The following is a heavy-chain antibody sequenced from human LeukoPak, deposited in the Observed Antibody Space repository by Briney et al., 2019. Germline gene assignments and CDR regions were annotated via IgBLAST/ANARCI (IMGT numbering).Heavy chain of an antibody. CDR2: IYHSGST. D-gene: IGHD6-19*01. CDR1: GGSISSGGYY. J-gene: IGHJ4*02. Sequence: PSETLSLTCTVSGGSISSGGYYWSWIRQPPGKGLEWIGYIYHSGSTYYNPSLKSRVTISVDTSKNQFSLKLSSVTAADTAVYYCARDKPVGWYRVDYWGQGTLVTVSS. CDR3: ARDKPVGWYRVDY. V-gene: IGHV4-30-2*01.